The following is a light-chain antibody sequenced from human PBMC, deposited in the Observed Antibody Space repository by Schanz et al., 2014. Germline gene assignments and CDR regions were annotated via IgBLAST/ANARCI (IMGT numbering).Light chain of an antibody. CDR3: CSYAGSSTPYVV. Sequence: QSALTQPASVSGSPGQSITISCTGTSSDVGSYNLVSWYQQHPGKAPKLIIYEGSNRPSGVSNRFSGSKSGNTASLTISGLQAEDEADYYCCSYAGSSTPYVVFGGGTKLTVL. J-gene: IGLJ2*01. CDR2: EGS. V-gene: IGLV2-23*01. CDR1: SSDVGSYNL.